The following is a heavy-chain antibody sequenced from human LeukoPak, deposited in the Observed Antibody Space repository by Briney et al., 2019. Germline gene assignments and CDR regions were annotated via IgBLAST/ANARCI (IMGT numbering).Heavy chain of an antibody. D-gene: IGHD6-6*01. J-gene: IGHJ4*02. CDR3: ASLGSSWSSFDY. Sequence: PSQTLSLTCTVSGGSISSGDYYWSWIRQPPGKGLEWIGYIYYSGGTNYNPSLKSRVTISVDTSKNQFSLKLSSVTAADTAVYYCASLGSSWSSFDYWGQGTLVTVSS. CDR2: IYYSGGT. V-gene: IGHV4-61*08. CDR1: GGSISSGDYY.